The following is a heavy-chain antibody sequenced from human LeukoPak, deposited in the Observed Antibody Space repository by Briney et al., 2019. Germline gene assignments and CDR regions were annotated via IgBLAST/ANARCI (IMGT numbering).Heavy chain of an antibody. Sequence: ASVKVSCKASGYTFTSYDINWVRQATGQGLEWMGCMNPNSGNTDYADKFKGRVTMTRNTSISTAYMQLNSLRSEDTAVYYCASGSWFDPWGQGTLVTVSS. CDR3: ASGSWFDP. J-gene: IGHJ5*02. V-gene: IGHV1-8*01. CDR1: GYTFTSYD. CDR2: MNPNSGNT.